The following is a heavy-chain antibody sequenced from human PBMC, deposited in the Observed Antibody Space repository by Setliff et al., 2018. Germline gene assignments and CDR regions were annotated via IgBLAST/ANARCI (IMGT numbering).Heavy chain of an antibody. D-gene: IGHD3-10*01. Sequence: SETLSLTCTVSGGSISSGGYYWSWIRQPAGSGLEWIGHIYTSGSTNYNPSLKSRVTISVDTSKNQFSLKLNSVTAADTAVYYCARDDYYGSGSPLDFWGQGTVVTVSS. V-gene: IGHV4-61*09. J-gene: IGHJ4*02. CDR3: ARDDYYGSGSPLDF. CDR2: IYTSGST. CDR1: GGSISSGGYY.